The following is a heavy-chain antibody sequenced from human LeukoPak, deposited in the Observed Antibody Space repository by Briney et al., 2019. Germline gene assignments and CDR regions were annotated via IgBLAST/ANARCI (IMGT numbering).Heavy chain of an antibody. D-gene: IGHD3-3*02. Sequence: ASVKVSCKASGYTFTNYTLNWVRQAPGQGLEWMGWIDTNTGNPTYAQGFIGRFVFSLDTSVTTAYLQISSLKAEDTAVYYCARIRAPSSFGQRESDYWGQGTLVTVSS. CDR2: IDTNTGNP. J-gene: IGHJ4*02. V-gene: IGHV7-4-1*02. CDR1: GYTFTNYT. CDR3: ARIRAPSSFGQRESDY.